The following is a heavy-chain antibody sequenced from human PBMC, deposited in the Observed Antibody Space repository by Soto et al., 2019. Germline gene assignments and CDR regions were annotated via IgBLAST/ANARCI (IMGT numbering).Heavy chain of an antibody. D-gene: IGHD4-17*01. J-gene: IGHJ4*02. Sequence: QVQLQESGPGLVKPSQTLSLTCTVSGGSISSGNYYWSWIRQPPGKGLEWIGYIYYSGNTYYNPSLKSRVTISIDTSKNQFSLKMSSVTAADTAVYYCARVRGTKVIREVFDFWGQGALVTVSS. V-gene: IGHV4-30-4*01. CDR3: ARVRGTKVIREVFDF. CDR1: GGSISSGNYY. CDR2: IYYSGNT.